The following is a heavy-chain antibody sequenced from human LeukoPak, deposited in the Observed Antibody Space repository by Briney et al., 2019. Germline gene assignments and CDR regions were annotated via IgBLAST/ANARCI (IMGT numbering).Heavy chain of an antibody. J-gene: IGHJ5*02. CDR2: IYPSDSDT. CDR1: EYSFATYW. CDR3: ARHTAYCGGDCYSHWFDP. V-gene: IGHV5-51*01. Sequence: GEALKISCQGSEYSFATYWIAWLRQMPGKGLEWMGIIYPSDSDTRYSPSFQGQVTISADKSIKTAYLQWSSLKASDTAMYYCARHTAYCGGDCYSHWFDPWGQGTLVTVSS. D-gene: IGHD2-21*02.